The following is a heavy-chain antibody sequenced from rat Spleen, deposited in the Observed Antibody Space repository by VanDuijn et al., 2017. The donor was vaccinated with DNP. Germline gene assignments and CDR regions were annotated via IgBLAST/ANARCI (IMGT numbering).Heavy chain of an antibody. D-gene: IGHD1-12*01. CDR1: GFTFSDYY. J-gene: IGHJ4*01. CDR2: ISYNGGTP. Sequence: EVLLVESDGGLVQPGRSLKLSCAVSGFTFSDYYMAWVRQAPAKGLEWVATISYNGGTPYYRDSVKGRFTISSDNAQSTLFLQMDSLRFEDTATYCCARHRTIMPYYYVMDAWGQGASVTVSS. V-gene: IGHV5-29*01. CDR3: ARHRTIMPYYYVMDA.